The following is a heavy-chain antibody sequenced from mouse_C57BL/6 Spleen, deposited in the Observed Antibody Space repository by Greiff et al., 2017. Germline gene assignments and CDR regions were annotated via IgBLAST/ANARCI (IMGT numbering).Heavy chain of an antibody. Sequence: VHLVESGPELVKPGASVKISCKASGYAFSSSWMNWVKQRPGKGLEWIGRIYPGDGDTNYNGKFKGKATLTADKSSSTAYMQLSSLTSEDSAVXFCAREDGYWFAYWGQGTLVTVSA. D-gene: IGHD2-3*01. CDR2: IYPGDGDT. V-gene: IGHV1-82*01. CDR1: GYAFSSSW. J-gene: IGHJ3*01. CDR3: AREDGYWFAY.